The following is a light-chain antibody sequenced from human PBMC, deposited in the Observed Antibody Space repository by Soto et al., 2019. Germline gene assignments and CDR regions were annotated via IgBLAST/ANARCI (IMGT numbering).Light chain of an antibody. CDR2: EAS. CDR1: QSVSSY. V-gene: IGKV3-11*01. CDR3: QQRKNWPPLT. Sequence: EIGLTQSPATLSLSPGERATLSCRASQSVSSYLAWYQQKPGQAPRLLIYEASNRATGIPARFSGSGSGTDFTLTISSLEPEDFAVYYCQQRKNWPPLTFGGGTKVEIK. J-gene: IGKJ4*01.